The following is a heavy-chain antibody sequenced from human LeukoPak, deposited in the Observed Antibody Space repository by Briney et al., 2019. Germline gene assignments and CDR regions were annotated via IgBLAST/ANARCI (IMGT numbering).Heavy chain of an antibody. V-gene: IGHV1-2*02. J-gene: IGHJ5*02. Sequence: GASVKVSCKASVYTFTGYYMHCVRQAPGQGLEWMGWINPNSGGTNYAQKFQGRVTMTRDTSISTAYMELSRLRSGDAAVYYCARAPRVYCSSTSCYTPWFDPWGQGTLVTVSS. CDR2: INPNSGGT. CDR3: ARAPRVYCSSTSCYTPWFDP. D-gene: IGHD2-2*02. CDR1: VYTFTGYY.